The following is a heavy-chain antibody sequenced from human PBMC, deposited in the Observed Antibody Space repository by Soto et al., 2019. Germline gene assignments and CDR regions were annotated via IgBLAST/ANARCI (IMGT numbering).Heavy chain of an antibody. CDR3: ATWHEREHAYDV. J-gene: IGHJ3*01. V-gene: IGHV3-53*01. CDR2: LYDLDGS. CDR1: GFTISGKKY. Sequence: DVQLVESGGGLIQPGESLRLSCAAFGFTISGKKYVAWVRQAPGKGQEWVSALYDLDGSFYAASVKGRFTTSSDSSKTNVYLQMNDLRPDDTSVYYCATWHEREHAYDVWGQGTTVTVSS. D-gene: IGHD1-1*01.